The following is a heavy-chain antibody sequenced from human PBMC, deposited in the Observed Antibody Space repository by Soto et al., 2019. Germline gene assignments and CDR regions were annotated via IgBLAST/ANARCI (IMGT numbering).Heavy chain of an antibody. CDR1: GASIKSSNYF. Sequence: SETLSLTCTVSGASIKSSNYFWGWIRQPPGKGLEFVGSIHSSGGTYYNPSLKSRVTVSVDLSNSHFSLSLKSLTATDTAVYYCARDSGYGSGASVNHYLDYWGHGTLVTVSS. V-gene: IGHV4-39*02. CDR3: ARDSGYGSGASVNHYLDY. J-gene: IGHJ4*01. D-gene: IGHD3-10*01. CDR2: IHSSGGT.